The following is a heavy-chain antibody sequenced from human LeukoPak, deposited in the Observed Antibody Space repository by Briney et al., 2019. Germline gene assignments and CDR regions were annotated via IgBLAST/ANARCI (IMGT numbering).Heavy chain of an antibody. J-gene: IGHJ6*02. D-gene: IGHD2-8*02. CDR1: GXSFSTNW. CDR2: IYPGDSDT. Sequence: GESLKISCTGSGXSFSTNWIGWVRQMPGKGLEWMGIIYPGDSDTRYSPSFQGQVTISADKSISTAYLQWSSLKASDTARYYCVRVLWTWALNYYYGMDVWGQGTAVTVSS. V-gene: IGHV5-51*01. CDR3: VRVLWTWALNYYYGMDV.